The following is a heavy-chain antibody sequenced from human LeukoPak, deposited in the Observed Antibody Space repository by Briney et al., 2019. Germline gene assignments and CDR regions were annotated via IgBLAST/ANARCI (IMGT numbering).Heavy chain of an antibody. D-gene: IGHD2-21*02. CDR2: IYPGDYET. J-gene: IGHJ4*02. CDR1: GYSFSNYW. V-gene: IGHV5-51*01. CDR3: AIPPGYCGNDCSFDH. Sequence: GESLKISCEGSGYSFSNYWIGWVRQMPGKGLEWMGIIYPGDYETRYIPSFQGLVTLSVDKSISTAYLQWSSLKASDTAMYYCAIPPGYCGNDCSFDHWGQGTLVTVSS.